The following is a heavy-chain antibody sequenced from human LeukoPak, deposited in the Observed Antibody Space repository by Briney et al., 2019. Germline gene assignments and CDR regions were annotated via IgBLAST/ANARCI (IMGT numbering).Heavy chain of an antibody. CDR3: ASLYSSTWYSAFDI. CDR1: GFTFSSYS. Sequence: GGSLRLSCAASGFTFSSYSMNWVRQAPGKGLEWVSSISSSSSYIYYADSVKGRFTISRDNAKNSLYLQMNSLRAEDTPVYYCASLYSSTWYSAFDIWGQGTMVTVSS. D-gene: IGHD6-13*01. J-gene: IGHJ3*02. CDR2: ISSSSSYI. V-gene: IGHV3-21*01.